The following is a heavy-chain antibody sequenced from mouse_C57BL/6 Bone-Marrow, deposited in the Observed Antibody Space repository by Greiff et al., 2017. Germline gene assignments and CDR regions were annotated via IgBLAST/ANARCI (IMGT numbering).Heavy chain of an antibody. D-gene: IGHD2-3*01. J-gene: IGHJ2*01. V-gene: IGHV14-4*01. CDR1: GFNIKDDY. CDR2: IDPEIGDT. CDR3: SSFDGNYFNF. Sequence: EVQLQESGAELVRPGASVKLSCTASGFNIKDDYIHWVKQRPEQGLEWIGWIDPEIGDTEYASKFQGKATITSDTSSNTAYLQRSSLASEDTAVYYCSSFDGNYFNFWGQGTPLT.